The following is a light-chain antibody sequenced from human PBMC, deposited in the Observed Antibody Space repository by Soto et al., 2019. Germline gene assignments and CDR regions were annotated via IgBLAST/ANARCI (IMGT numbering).Light chain of an antibody. CDR3: SSYTTNKTLL. V-gene: IGLV2-14*01. CDR1: SSDVGSSNF. Sequence: QSVLTQPAAMSGSPGQSITISYTGTSSDVGSSNFVSWYQQHPGKAPKLIFYEVRNWPPGLSDRFSGSKSGTTAALTISGLHAEDEAEYFCSSYTTNKTLLFGGGTKVTVL. CDR2: EVR. J-gene: IGLJ2*01.